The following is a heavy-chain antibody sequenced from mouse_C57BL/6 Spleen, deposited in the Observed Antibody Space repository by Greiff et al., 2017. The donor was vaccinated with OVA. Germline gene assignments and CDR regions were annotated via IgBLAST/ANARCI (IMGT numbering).Heavy chain of an antibody. CDR3: AKARDSYYAMDY. J-gene: IGHJ4*01. CDR1: GYTFTSYW. V-gene: IGHV1-55*01. Sequence: QVQLQQSGAELVKPGASVKMSCKASGYTFTSYWITWVKQRPGQGLEWIGDIYPGSGSTNYNEKFKSKATLTVDTSSSTAYMQLSSLTSDDSAVYYCAKARDSYYAMDYWGQGTSVTVSS. CDR2: IYPGSGST.